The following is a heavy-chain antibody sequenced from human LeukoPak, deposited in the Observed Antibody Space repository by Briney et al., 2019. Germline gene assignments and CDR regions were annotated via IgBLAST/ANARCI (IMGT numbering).Heavy chain of an antibody. Sequence: ASVKVSCKASGYTFSNFDINWVRPAPGQGLEWMGWINPNSGNTGYAQKFQGRVTMTMNTSITTAYMELSSLISEDTAVYYCARGPQWRGDSYHIDVWGRGTTVTVSS. D-gene: IGHD6-19*01. J-gene: IGHJ6*03. CDR3: ARGPQWRGDSYHIDV. V-gene: IGHV1-8*01. CDR2: INPNSGNT. CDR1: GYTFSNFD.